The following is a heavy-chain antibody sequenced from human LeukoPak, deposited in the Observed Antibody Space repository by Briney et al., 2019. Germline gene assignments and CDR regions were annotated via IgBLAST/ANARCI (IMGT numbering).Heavy chain of an antibody. CDR3: ARLDCSGGSCYSSNWFDP. V-gene: IGHV5-10-1*01. CDR1: GYSFTSYW. J-gene: IGHJ5*02. Sequence: ESLKISCEGSGYSFTSYWISWVRQMPGKGLEWMGRIDPSDSYTNYSPSFQGHVTISADKSISTAYLQWSSLKASDTAMYYCARLDCSGGSCYSSNWFDPWGQGTLVTVSS. D-gene: IGHD2-15*01. CDR2: IDPSDSYT.